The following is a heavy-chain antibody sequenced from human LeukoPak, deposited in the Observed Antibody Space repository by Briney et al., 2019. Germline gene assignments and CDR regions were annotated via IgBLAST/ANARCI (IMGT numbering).Heavy chain of an antibody. D-gene: IGHD3-22*01. Sequence: GGSLRLSCAASGFTSSDYYMSWIRQAPGKGLEWVSYISSSGSTIYYADSVKGRFTISRDNAKNSLYLQMNSLRAEDTAVYYCARDRGIVVVTADYWGQGTLVTVSS. CDR3: ARDRGIVVVTADY. J-gene: IGHJ4*02. CDR1: GFTSSDYY. CDR2: ISSSGSTI. V-gene: IGHV3-11*04.